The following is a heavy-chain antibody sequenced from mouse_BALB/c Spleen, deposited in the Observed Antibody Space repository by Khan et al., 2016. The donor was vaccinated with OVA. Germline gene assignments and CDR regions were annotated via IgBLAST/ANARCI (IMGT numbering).Heavy chain of an antibody. V-gene: IGHV2-3*01. CDR2: IWGDGNT. CDR3: AEGRGYYAVDY. J-gene: IGHJ4*01. CDR1: GFSLTSYG. Sequence: VQLQESGPGLVAPSQSRSITCTVSGFSLTSYGVSWVRQPPGKGLEWLGVIWGDGNTNFHSALRSRLSISKDNSKSQVFLKLNSLQTDDTATYYCAEGRGYYAVDYWGQGTSVTVSS.